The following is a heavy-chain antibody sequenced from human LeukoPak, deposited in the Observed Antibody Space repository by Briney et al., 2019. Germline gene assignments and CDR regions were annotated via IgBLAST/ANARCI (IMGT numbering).Heavy chain of an antibody. CDR1: GFTFSSYA. D-gene: IGHD4-17*01. J-gene: IGHJ4*02. Sequence: GGSLRLSCAASGFTFSSYAMSWVRQAPGKGLEWVSAISGSGGSTYYADSVKGRFTISRDNSKNTLYLQMNSLRTEDTAVYYCAKALSTVTTSGYFDYWGQGTLVTVSS. V-gene: IGHV3-23*01. CDR2: ISGSGGST. CDR3: AKALSTVTTSGYFDY.